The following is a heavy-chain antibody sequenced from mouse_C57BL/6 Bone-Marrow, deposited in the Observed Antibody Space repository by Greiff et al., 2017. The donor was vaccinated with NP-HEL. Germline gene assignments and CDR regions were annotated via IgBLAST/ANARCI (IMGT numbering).Heavy chain of an antibody. D-gene: IGHD2-3*01. Sequence: EVKVVESGGGLVQSGRSLRLSCATSGFTFSDFYMEWVRQAPGKGLEWIAASRNKANDYTTEYSASVKGRFIVSRDTSQSILYLQMNALRAEDTAIYYCARDAIYDGWGFAYWGQGTLVTVSA. CDR1: GFTFSDFY. CDR3: ARDAIYDGWGFAY. CDR2: SRNKANDYTT. J-gene: IGHJ3*01. V-gene: IGHV7-1*01.